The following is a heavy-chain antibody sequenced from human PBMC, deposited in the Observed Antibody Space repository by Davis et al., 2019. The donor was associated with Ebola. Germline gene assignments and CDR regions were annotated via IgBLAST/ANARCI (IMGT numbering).Heavy chain of an antibody. CDR2: INHSGST. CDR1: GGSFSGYY. CDR3: AKSGLSFGVVKYHYGMDV. Sequence: MPSETLSLTCAVYGGSFSGYYWSWIRQPPGKGLEWIGEINHSGSTNYNPSLKSRVPMLVDTSKNQFSLNLSSVTAADTAVYYCAKSGLSFGVVKYHYGMDVWGKGTTVTVSS. J-gene: IGHJ6*04. D-gene: IGHD3-3*01. V-gene: IGHV4-34*01.